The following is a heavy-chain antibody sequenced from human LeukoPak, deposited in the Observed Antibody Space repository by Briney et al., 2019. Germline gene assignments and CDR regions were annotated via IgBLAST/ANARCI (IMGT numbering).Heavy chain of an antibody. CDR1: GFTFSAFW. J-gene: IGHJ4*02. CDR2: INSDDSRT. Sequence: GGSLRLSCAASGFTFSAFWMHWVRQAPGKGLVWVSRINSDDSRTTYADSVKGRFTISRDNAKNTLYLQMNSLRAEDTAVYYCAKGYYYDSSGYYYYWGQGTLVTVSS. CDR3: AKGYYYDSSGYYYY. D-gene: IGHD3-22*01. V-gene: IGHV3-74*01.